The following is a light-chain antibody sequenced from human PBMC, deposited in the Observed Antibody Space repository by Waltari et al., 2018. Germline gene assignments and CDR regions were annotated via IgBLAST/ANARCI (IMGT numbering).Light chain of an antibody. CDR2: EVS. CDR1: SRDVGGYNY. J-gene: IGLJ2*01. CDR3: SSYTSSSTVV. V-gene: IGLV2-14*01. Sequence: QSALTQPASVSGSPGQSITISCPGTSRDVGGYNYVSWYQQHPGKAPKLMIYEVSNRPAGVSNRFSGSKSGNTASLTISGRQAEDEADYYCSSYTSSSTVVFGGGTKLTVL.